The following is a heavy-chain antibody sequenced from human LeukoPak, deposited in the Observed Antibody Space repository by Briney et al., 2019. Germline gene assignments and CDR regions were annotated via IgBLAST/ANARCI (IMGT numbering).Heavy chain of an antibody. Sequence: SETLSLTCTVSGGSISSSSYYWGWIRQPPGKGLEWIGSIYYSGSTYYNPSLKSRVTISVDTSKNQFSLKLSSVTAADTAVYYCARGHYDFWSGYPWDYWGQGTLVTVS. CDR3: ARGHYDFWSGYPWDY. J-gene: IGHJ4*02. CDR1: GGSISSSSYY. V-gene: IGHV4-39*01. D-gene: IGHD3-3*01. CDR2: IYYSGST.